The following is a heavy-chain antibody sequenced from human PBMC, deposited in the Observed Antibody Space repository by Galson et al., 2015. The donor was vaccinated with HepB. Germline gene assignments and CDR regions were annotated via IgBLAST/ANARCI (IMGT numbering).Heavy chain of an antibody. D-gene: IGHD3-22*01. CDR2: IIPIFGTA. CDR1: GGTFSSYA. J-gene: IGHJ6*03. Sequence: SVKVSCKASGGTFSSYAISWVRQAPGQGLEWMGGIIPIFGTANYAQKFQGRVTITADESTSTAYMELSSLRSEDTAVYYCATPRGYYDSSGYYYDYYYYMDVWGKGTTVTVSS. CDR3: ATPRGYYDSSGYYYDYYYYMDV. V-gene: IGHV1-69*13.